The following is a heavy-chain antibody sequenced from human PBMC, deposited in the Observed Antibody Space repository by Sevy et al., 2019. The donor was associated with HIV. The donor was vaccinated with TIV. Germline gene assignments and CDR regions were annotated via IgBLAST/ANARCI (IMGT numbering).Heavy chain of an antibody. J-gene: IGHJ4*02. CDR1: GFTFSSYA. V-gene: IGHV3-23*01. CDR2: ISGSGGST. CDR3: AKDLGKWELLRSSDY. Sequence: GGSLRLSCAASGFTFSSYAMSWVRQAPGKGLEWVSAISGSGGSTYYADSVKGRFTISRDNSKNTLYLQMNSLRAEDTALYYCAKDLGKWELLRSSDYWAQGTLVTVSS. D-gene: IGHD1-26*01.